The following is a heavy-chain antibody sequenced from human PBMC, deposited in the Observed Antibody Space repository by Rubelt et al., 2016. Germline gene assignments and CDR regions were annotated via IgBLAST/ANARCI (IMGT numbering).Heavy chain of an antibody. CDR2: INHRGST. D-gene: IGHD6-13*01. Sequence: QVQLQQWGAGLLKPSETLSLTCAVYGGSFSGYYWSWIRQPPGKGLEWIGEINHRGSTHYNPSLQSRVTISVDTANNQFSLKLSSVTAADTAVDDCARGLARAAAAPRRLWFDPWGQGTLVTVSS. CDR3: ARGLARAAAAPRRLWFDP. V-gene: IGHV4-34*01. CDR1: GGSFSGYY. J-gene: IGHJ5*02.